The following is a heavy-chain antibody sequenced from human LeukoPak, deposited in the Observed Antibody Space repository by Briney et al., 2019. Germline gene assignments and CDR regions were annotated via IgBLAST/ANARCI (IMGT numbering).Heavy chain of an antibody. CDR3: ARFSPRAMGNYLDF. J-gene: IGHJ4*02. V-gene: IGHV4-34*01. CDR2: INHSGST. D-gene: IGHD7-27*01. Sequence: SETLSLTCAVYGGSFSGYYWSWIRQPPGKGLEWIGKINHSGSTNYNPSLKSRVTISVDTSKNQFSLKLSSVTAADTAVYYCARFSPRAMGNYLDFWGQGTLVTVSS. CDR1: GGSFSGYY.